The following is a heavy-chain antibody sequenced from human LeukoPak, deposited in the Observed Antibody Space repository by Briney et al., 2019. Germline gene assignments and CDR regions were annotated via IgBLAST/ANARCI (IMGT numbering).Heavy chain of an antibody. J-gene: IGHJ4*02. CDR2: INAYNGNT. Sequence: ASVKVSCKASGYTFTSYGISWVRQAPGQGLEWMGWINAYNGNTNYAQKLEGRVTMTTDTSTSTAYMELRSLRSDDTAVYYCARDRDYDFWSGGFDYWGQGTLVTVSS. CDR1: GYTFTSYG. V-gene: IGHV1-18*01. CDR3: ARDRDYDFWSGGFDY. D-gene: IGHD3-3*01.